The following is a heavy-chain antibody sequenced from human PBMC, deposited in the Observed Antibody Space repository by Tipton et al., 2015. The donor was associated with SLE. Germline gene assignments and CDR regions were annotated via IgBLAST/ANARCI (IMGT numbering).Heavy chain of an antibody. Sequence: TLSLTCAVYGGSFSGYYWSWIRQPPGKGLEGIGEINHSGGTNYNPSLKSRVTISVDTSKNQFSLKLSSVTAADTAVYYCARAPGLDRDYYYYYMAVWGKGTTVTVSS. CDR1: GGSFSGYY. V-gene: IGHV4-34*01. J-gene: IGHJ6*03. CDR2: INHSGGT. CDR3: ARAPGLDRDYYYYYMAV. D-gene: IGHD3/OR15-3a*01.